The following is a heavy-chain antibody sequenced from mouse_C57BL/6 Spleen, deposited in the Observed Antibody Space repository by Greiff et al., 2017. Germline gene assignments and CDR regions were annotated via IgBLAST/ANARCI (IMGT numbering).Heavy chain of an antibody. CDR2: IYPGSGST. J-gene: IGHJ3*01. CDR1: GYTFTSYW. D-gene: IGHD2-4*01. Sequence: QVQLKQPGAELVKPGASVKMSCKASGYTFTSYWITWVKQRPGQGLEWIGDIYPGSGSTNYNEKFKSKATLTVDTSSSTAYMQLSSLTSEDSAVYYCARSYYDYDGPWFAYWGQGTLVTVSA. CDR3: ARSYYDYDGPWFAY. V-gene: IGHV1-55*01.